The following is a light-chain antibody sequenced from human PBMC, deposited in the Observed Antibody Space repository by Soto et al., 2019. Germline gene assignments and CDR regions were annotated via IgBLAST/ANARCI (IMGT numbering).Light chain of an antibody. CDR1: QTISSW. J-gene: IGKJ1*01. CDR3: QQYNSYWT. CDR2: GAS. Sequence: DVQMTQSPSTLYASVGDRVTITCRASQTISSWLAWYQQKPGKAPKLLIYGASTLESGVSSRFSGSGSGTEFALTISSLQPDDFATYYCQQYNSYWTFGQGTKVDIK. V-gene: IGKV1-5*01.